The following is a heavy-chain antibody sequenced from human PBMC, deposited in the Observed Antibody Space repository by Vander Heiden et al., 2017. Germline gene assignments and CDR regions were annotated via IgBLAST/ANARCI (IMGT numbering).Heavy chain of an antibody. D-gene: IGHD3-10*01. CDR2: IIPICGTA. Sequence: QVQLVPSGAAVKKPGSSVRVSCKASGGHFGSEAISGVRQPPGEGLEWMGGIIPICGTANDAQKFQRRVTITADESTSTAYMELSSLRSEDTVVYYGASRSSGGTFYYFDYWGQGTLVTVSS. CDR1: GGHFGSEA. J-gene: IGHJ4*02. V-gene: IGHV1-69*01. CDR3: ASRSSGGTFYYFDY.